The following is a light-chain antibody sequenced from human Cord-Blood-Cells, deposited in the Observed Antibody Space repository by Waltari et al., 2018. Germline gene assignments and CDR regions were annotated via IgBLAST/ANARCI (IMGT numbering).Light chain of an antibody. CDR3: CSYAGSYTYV. J-gene: IGLJ1*01. Sequence: QSALTPPRSVSGSPGPAATLPCTGTSSDVGGYNYVTWYQQHPGKAPKLMIYEVSKRPSGVPDRFSGSKSGNTASLTISGLQAEDEADYYCCSYAGSYTYVFGTGTKVTVL. V-gene: IGLV2-11*01. CDR2: EVS. CDR1: SSDVGGYNY.